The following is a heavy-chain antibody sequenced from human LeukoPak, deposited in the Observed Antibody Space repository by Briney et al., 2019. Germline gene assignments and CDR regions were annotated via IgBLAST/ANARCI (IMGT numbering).Heavy chain of an antibody. CDR3: AKEDFESYFLDC. V-gene: IGHV3-23*01. J-gene: IGHJ4*02. CDR1: GFTFSSYW. Sequence: GGSLRLXCAASGFTFSSYWMSWVRQAPGKGLEWVSTISASGANAFYVDSVKGRLTISRDNSKNTLYLEMNTLRAEDTAIYYCAKEDFESYFLDCWGQGTLVTVSS. D-gene: IGHD1-26*01. CDR2: ISASGANA.